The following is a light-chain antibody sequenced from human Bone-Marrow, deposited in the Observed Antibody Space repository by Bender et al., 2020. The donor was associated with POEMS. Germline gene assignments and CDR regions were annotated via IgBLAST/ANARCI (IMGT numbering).Light chain of an antibody. V-gene: IGLV2-14*03. J-gene: IGLJ3*02. Sequence: QSALTQPASVSGSPGQSITISCTGTSSDVGGYNFVSWYQQHPGKAPQLMIYDVSNRPSGISNRFSGSKSGNTASLTISGLQTEDEADYYCSSYTSTSTLMFGGVTKLTVL. CDR1: SSDVGGYNF. CDR3: SSYTSTSTLM. CDR2: DVS.